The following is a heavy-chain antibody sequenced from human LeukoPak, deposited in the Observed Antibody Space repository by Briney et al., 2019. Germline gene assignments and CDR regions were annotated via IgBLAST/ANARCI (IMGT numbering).Heavy chain of an antibody. CDR3: AKGMAGTGDY. Sequence: GGSLRLSCAASGFTFSSYAMSWVRQAPGKGLEWVSAVTSGSTTYYADSVKGRFTISRDNSKNTLYLQMNSLRAEDTAVYYCAKGMAGTGDYWGQGTLVTVSS. CDR1: GFTFSSYA. V-gene: IGHV3-23*01. D-gene: IGHD6-19*01. J-gene: IGHJ4*02. CDR2: VTSGSTT.